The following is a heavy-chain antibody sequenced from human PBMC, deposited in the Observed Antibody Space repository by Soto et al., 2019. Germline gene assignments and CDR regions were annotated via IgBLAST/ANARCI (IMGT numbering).Heavy chain of an antibody. V-gene: IGHV4-59*01. CDR2: VHYTGRT. Sequence: QVQLHESGPGLVKPSGTLSLSCSVSGGTTSSSYWSWIRQSPGEGLEWIGYVHYTGRTDYNPSFKSRVTISMDTSKNEFSLKMTSATAADTAVYYCASVLNGWNYFDFWGQGILVTVS. D-gene: IGHD6-19*01. J-gene: IGHJ4*02. CDR1: GGTTSSSY. CDR3: ASVLNGWNYFDF.